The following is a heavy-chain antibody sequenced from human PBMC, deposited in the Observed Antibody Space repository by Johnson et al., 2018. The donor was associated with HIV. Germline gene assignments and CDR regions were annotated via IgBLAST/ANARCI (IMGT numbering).Heavy chain of an antibody. CDR3: ARIDYSNYEEAFDI. D-gene: IGHD4-11*01. Sequence: VQLVESGGNLVQPGGSLRLSCAASGFTFSDFYMSWIRQAPGKGLEWVSYISTSGSNIYYADSVRGRFTISRDNAKNSLYLQMNSLRAEDTAVYYCARIDYSNYEEAFDIWGQGTMVTVSS. J-gene: IGHJ3*02. CDR1: GFTFSDFY. V-gene: IGHV3-11*04. CDR2: ISTSGSNI.